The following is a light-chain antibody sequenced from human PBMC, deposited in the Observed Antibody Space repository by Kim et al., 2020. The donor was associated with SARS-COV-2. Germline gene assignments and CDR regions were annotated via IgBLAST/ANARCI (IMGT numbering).Light chain of an antibody. Sequence: KTGNISCTRSSGSIASNYVQWDQQRPGSAPTTVIYEDDQRPSGVPDRFSGSIDSSSNSASLTISGLKTEDEADYYCQSYDGSILWVFGGGTQLTVL. CDR2: EDD. CDR1: SGSIASNY. V-gene: IGLV6-57*03. CDR3: QSYDGSILWV. J-gene: IGLJ3*02.